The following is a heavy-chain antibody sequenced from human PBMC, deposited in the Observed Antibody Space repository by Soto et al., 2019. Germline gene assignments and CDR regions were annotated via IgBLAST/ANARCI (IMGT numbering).Heavy chain of an antibody. D-gene: IGHD3-3*01. V-gene: IGHV5-10-1*01. Sequence: PGESLKISCKGSGYSFTSYWISWVRQMPGKGLEWMGRIDPSDSYTNYSPSFQGHVTISADKSISTAYLQWGSLKASDTAMYYCARAITIFGVVTSYYYGMDVWGQGTTVTVSS. CDR1: GYSFTSYW. J-gene: IGHJ6*02. CDR3: ARAITIFGVVTSYYYGMDV. CDR2: IDPSDSYT.